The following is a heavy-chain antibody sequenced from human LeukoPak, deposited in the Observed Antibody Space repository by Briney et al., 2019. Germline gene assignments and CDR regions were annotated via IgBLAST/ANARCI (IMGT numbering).Heavy chain of an antibody. V-gene: IGHV3-30*18. CDR2: ISYDGSEK. D-gene: IGHD6-19*01. Sequence: GRSLRLSCAASGFTFTSFGMHWVRQAPGKGLEWVSVISYDGSEKHYADSVKGRFTISRDNSKNTLYLQMNSLRLEDTAVYYCAKDRGIAVAACGLDNFDYWGQGTLVSVSS. J-gene: IGHJ4*02. CDR1: GFTFTSFG. CDR3: AKDRGIAVAACGLDNFDY.